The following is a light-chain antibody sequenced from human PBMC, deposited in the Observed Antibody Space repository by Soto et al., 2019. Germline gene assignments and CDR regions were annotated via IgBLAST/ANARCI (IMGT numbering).Light chain of an antibody. CDR3: SSYSKTSPVI. V-gene: IGLV2-14*03. J-gene: IGLJ2*01. CDR2: DVS. Sequence: QPASMSGSPGQSITISCTGTSSDVGGYGYVSWYQQHPGKPPKLMIYDVSDRPSGVSNRFSGSKSGNTASLTISGLQAEDDADYYCSSYSKTSPVIFGGGTKLTVL. CDR1: SSDVGGYGY.